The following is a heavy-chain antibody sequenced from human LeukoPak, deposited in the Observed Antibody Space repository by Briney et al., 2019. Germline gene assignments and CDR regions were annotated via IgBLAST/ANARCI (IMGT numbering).Heavy chain of an antibody. CDR2: ISGSGGST. CDR1: GFTFSSYA. J-gene: IGHJ4*02. V-gene: IGHV3-23*01. CDR3: AKDLKVMGDYGDYASLDY. D-gene: IGHD4-17*01. Sequence: GGSLRLSCAASGFTFSSYAMTWVRQVPGKGLEWVSAISGSGGSTYYADSVKGRFTISRDNSKNTLYLQMNGLRAEDTAVYYCAKDLKVMGDYGDYASLDYWGQGTLVTVSS.